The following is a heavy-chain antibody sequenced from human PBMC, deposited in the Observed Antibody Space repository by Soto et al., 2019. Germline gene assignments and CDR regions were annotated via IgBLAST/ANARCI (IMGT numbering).Heavy chain of an antibody. V-gene: IGHV3-74*01. CDR1: GFTFTNYW. J-gene: IGHJ4*02. Sequence: DVQLVESGGGLVQPGGSLRLSCAASGFTFTNYWMHWVRQAPEKGLVWVSRIDSEGIYTSYADSVKGRFTISRDNAKNTLYMQMNDLRAEDTAVYYCGRAFEYWGQGSLVTVSS. CDR3: GRAFEY. CDR2: IDSEGIYT.